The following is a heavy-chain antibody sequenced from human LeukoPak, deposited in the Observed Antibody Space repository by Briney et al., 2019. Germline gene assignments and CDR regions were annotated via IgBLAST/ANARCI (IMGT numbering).Heavy chain of an antibody. CDR1: GYSISSGSS. Sequence: PSETLSLTCAVSGYSISSGSSWGWIPQPPGKGLEWIGNMFHSGDTYHNPSLKSPATISPDTSKNQFSLTLTSVTATDTAVYYCAKVGAYGDYARHDYWGQGTLVTVSS. CDR2: MFHSGDT. D-gene: IGHD4-17*01. V-gene: IGHV4-38-2*01. CDR3: AKVGAYGDYARHDY. J-gene: IGHJ4*02.